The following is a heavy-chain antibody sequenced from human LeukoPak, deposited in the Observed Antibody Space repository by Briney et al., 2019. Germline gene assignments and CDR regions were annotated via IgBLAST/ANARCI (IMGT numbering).Heavy chain of an antibody. CDR3: ARVLKPYSVDY. Sequence: GGSLRLSCEASGFSFSKYWMHWVRQAPGRGLEWVSSISSSSSYIYYADSVKGRFTISRDNAKNSLYLQMNSLRAEDTAVYYCARVLKPYSVDYCGQGTVVTVSS. CDR1: GFSFSKYW. D-gene: IGHD6-13*01. V-gene: IGHV3-21*01. CDR2: ISSSSSYI. J-gene: IGHJ4*02.